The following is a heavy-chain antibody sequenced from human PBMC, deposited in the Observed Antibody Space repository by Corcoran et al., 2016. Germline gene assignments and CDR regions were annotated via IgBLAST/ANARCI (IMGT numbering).Heavy chain of an antibody. CDR1: GGTFSSYA. Sequence: QVQLVQSGAEVKKPGSSVKVSCKASGGTFSSYAISWVRQAPGQGLEWMGGIIPIFGTANYAQKFQGRVTITADKSTSTAYMELRSLRSEDTAVYYGARGGDGSSWYGGGYYFDYWGQGTLVTVSS. J-gene: IGHJ4*02. CDR2: IIPIFGTA. D-gene: IGHD6-13*01. V-gene: IGHV1-69*06. CDR3: ARGGDGSSWYGGGYYFDY.